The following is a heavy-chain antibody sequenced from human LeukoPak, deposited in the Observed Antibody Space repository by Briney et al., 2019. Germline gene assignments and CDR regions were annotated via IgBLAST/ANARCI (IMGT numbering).Heavy chain of an antibody. J-gene: IGHJ3*02. CDR1: GFTFSSYG. V-gene: IGHV3-33*01. CDR2: IWYDGSNK. Sequence: GGSLRLSCAASGFTFSSYGMHWVRQAPGKGLEWGAVIWYDGSNKYYADSLKGRFTISRDNSKNTLYLQMNSLRAEDTAVYYCAGTSPRYQLLKKPGAFDIWGQGTMVTVSS. D-gene: IGHD2-2*01. CDR3: AGTSPRYQLLKKPGAFDI.